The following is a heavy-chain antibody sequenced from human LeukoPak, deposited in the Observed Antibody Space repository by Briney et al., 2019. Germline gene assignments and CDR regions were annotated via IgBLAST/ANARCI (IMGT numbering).Heavy chain of an antibody. J-gene: IGHJ5*02. V-gene: IGHV4-4*02. CDR2: IYHTGTT. CDR3: ARVGVSDWFDP. D-gene: IGHD3-16*01. Sequence: SGTLSLTCVVSDGSISSTNWWSWVRQSPGKGLEWIGEIYHTGTTNYNPTLKSRVTISVDKSKKQFSLKMTSVTAADTAVYYCARVGVSDWFDPWGQGTLVTVSS. CDR1: DGSISSTNW.